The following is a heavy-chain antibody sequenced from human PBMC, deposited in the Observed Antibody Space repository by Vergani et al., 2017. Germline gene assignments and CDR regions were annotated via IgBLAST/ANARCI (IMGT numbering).Heavy chain of an antibody. CDR2: FYHSGST. Sequence: QVQLQESGPGLVKPSETLSLTCTVSADSITSSKYWGWIRQPPGKGLEWIAHFYHSGSTYYRESLKSRVTISPDTSKNQFSLKLSSVSAADTAVYYCATIGYRRWGYYFDYWGQGILVTVSS. D-gene: IGHD2-2*02. V-gene: IGHV4-38-2*02. J-gene: IGHJ4*02. CDR1: ADSITSSKY. CDR3: ATIGYRRWGYYFDY.